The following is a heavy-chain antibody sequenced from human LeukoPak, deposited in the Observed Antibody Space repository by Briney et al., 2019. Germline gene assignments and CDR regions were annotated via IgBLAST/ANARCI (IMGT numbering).Heavy chain of an antibody. CDR2: MSPSSGNT. Sequence: ASVKVSCKASGYTFTSYDINWVRQAAGQGLEGMGWMSPSSGNTGYAQKFQGRVSMTRNSSISTAYMELSSLRSEDTAVYYCARRSQAGGTGIGYWGQGTLVTVSS. D-gene: IGHD6-19*01. CDR3: ARRSQAGGTGIGY. V-gene: IGHV1-8*01. CDR1: GYTFTSYD. J-gene: IGHJ4*02.